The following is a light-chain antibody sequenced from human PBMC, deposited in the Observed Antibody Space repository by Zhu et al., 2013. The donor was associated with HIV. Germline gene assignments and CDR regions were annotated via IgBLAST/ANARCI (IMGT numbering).Light chain of an antibody. CDR3: QQYGSSPCS. CDR2: GAS. V-gene: IGKV3-20*01. CDR1: QSVSTS. J-gene: IGKJ2*04. Sequence: EVVLTQSPATLSLSPGESATLSCRASQSVSTSLAWYQQKPGQAPRLLIYGASSRATGIPDRFSGSGSGTDFTLTISRLEPEDFAVYYCQQYGSSPCSFGQGTKLEIK.